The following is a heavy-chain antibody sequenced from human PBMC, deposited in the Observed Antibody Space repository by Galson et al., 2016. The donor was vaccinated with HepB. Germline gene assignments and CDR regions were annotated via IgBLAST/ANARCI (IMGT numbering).Heavy chain of an antibody. J-gene: IGHJ4*02. CDR3: EAVSSSSGEDFDY. V-gene: IGHV3-21*01. CDR1: GFTFGSYS. Sequence: SLRLSCAASGFTFGSYSMHWVRQAPGKGLEWVSSISSSSSYIYYADSVKGRFTISRDNAKNSLYLQMNSLRAEDTAAYYREAVSSSSGEDFDYWGQGTLVTVSS. CDR2: ISSSSSYI. D-gene: IGHD6-6*01.